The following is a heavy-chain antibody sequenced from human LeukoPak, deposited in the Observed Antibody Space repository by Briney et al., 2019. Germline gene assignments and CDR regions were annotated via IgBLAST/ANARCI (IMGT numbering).Heavy chain of an antibody. V-gene: IGHV4-4*09. CDR2: IYTSGST. CDR1: GGSISSYY. J-gene: IGHJ2*01. D-gene: IGHD5-24*01. Sequence: SETLSLTCTVSGGSISSYYWSWIRQPPGKGLEWIGYIYTSGSTNYNPSLKSRVTISVDTSKNQLSLKLSSVTAADTAVYYCARQLGRPYFDLWGRGTLVTVSP. CDR3: ARQLGRPYFDL.